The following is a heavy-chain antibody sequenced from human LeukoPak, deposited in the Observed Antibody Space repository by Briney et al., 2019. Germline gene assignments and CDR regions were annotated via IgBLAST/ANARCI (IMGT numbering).Heavy chain of an antibody. CDR1: GFTVSSYG. CDR2: LWYDGSNK. V-gene: IGHV3-33*01. D-gene: IGHD3-10*01. CDR3: ARDNWFGEPRDYFDY. J-gene: IGHJ4*02. Sequence: GGSLRLSCAASGFTVSSYGMHWVRQAPGKGLEWVAVLWYDGSNKYYADSVKGRFTISRDNSKNTLYLQMNSLRAEDTAVYYCARDNWFGEPRDYFDYWGQGTLVTVSS.